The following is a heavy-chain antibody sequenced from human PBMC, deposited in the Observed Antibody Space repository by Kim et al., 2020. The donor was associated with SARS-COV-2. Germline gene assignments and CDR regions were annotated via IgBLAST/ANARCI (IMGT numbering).Heavy chain of an antibody. J-gene: IGHJ4*02. CDR3: ARGGGPYGYFDY. D-gene: IGHD3-16*01. Sequence: NYTPSLKSRVTISLDTSKSQFSLKVTAVTAADTAVYYCARGGGPYGYFDYWGQGTLVTVSS. V-gene: IGHV4-59*09.